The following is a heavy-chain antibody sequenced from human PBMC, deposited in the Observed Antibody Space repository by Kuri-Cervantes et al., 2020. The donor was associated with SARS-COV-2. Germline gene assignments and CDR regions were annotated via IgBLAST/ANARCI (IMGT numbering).Heavy chain of an antibody. Sequence: SVKVSCKASGGTLSTYTITWVRQAPGQGLEWMGRIIPVLRVENYAQKFQGRVTITADKSTNTAYMELTSLRSEDTAVYYCARDSEMTRDAFEIWGQRTMVTVSS. CDR2: IIPVLRVE. J-gene: IGHJ3*02. D-gene: IGHD4-11*01. CDR1: GGTLSTYT. V-gene: IGHV1-69*04. CDR3: ARDSEMTRDAFEI.